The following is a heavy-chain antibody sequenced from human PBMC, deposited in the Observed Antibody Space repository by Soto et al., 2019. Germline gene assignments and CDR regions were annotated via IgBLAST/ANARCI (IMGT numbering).Heavy chain of an antibody. J-gene: IGHJ5*02. CDR3: ARVNTRYFDWSVLMRWFDA. Sequence: QVQLVQSGAEVKKPGSSVKVSCKASGGTFSSYTISWVRQAPGQGLEWMGRIIPILRIANYAQKFQGRVTITADKSTSTAYMELSSLSTEETAVYYCARVNTRYFDWSVLMRWFDAWGQGTLVTVSS. V-gene: IGHV1-69*02. D-gene: IGHD3-9*01. CDR1: GGTFSSYT. CDR2: IIPILRIA.